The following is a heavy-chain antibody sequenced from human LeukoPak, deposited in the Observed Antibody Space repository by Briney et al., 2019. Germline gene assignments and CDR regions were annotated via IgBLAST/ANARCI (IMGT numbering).Heavy chain of an antibody. J-gene: IGHJ6*03. Sequence: GGSLRLSCAASGFTFSDYYMSWIRQAPGKGLEWVSYISSSGSTIYYADSVKGRFTISRDNAKNSLYLQMNSLRAEDTAVYYCARDYKGDYGDYGGYYYYYMDVWGKGTTVTVSS. CDR1: GFTFSDYY. CDR2: ISSSGSTI. CDR3: ARDYKGDYGDYGGYYYYYMDV. D-gene: IGHD4-17*01. V-gene: IGHV3-11*04.